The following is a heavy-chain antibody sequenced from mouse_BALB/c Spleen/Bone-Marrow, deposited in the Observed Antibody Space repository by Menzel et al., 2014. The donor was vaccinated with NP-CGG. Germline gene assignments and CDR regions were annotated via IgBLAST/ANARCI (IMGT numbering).Heavy chain of an antibody. CDR3: TRSGGEYSLDY. D-gene: IGHD2-10*02. J-gene: IGHJ4*01. V-gene: IGHV5-9-3*01. Sequence: DVHLVESGGGLVKPGGSLKLSCAASGFTFSSYATSWVRQTPEKRLEWVATISSGGTYTYFPDSVKGRFTISRDNAKNTLYLQMSSLRSEDTAMFYFTRSGGEYSLDYWGQGTSVTVSS. CDR2: ISSGGTYT. CDR1: GFTFSSYA.